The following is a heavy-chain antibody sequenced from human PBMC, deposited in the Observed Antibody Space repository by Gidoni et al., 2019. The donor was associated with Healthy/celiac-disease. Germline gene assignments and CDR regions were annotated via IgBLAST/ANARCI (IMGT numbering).Heavy chain of an antibody. CDR3: AKGEGSGSDYNYGMDV. CDR1: GFTFSSYA. CDR2: ISGSGGST. D-gene: IGHD3-10*01. Sequence: EVQLLESGGGLVQPVGSLRLSCAAPGFTFSSYAMSWVRQAPGQGLEWVAAISGSGGSTDYADYVKGRFTISRDNSKNTLYMQMNSLRAEDTAVYYCAKGEGSGSDYNYGMDVWGQGTTVTVSS. J-gene: IGHJ6*02. V-gene: IGHV3-23*01.